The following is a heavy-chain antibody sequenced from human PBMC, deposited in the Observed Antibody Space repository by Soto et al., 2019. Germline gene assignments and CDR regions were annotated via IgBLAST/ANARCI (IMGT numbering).Heavy chain of an antibody. J-gene: IGHJ6*02. D-gene: IGHD3-22*01. CDR1: GYTFTSYY. CDR2: INPSGGST. V-gene: IGHV1-46*03. Sequence: QVQLVQSGAEVKKPGASVKVSCKASGYTFTSYYMHWVRQAPGQGLEWMGIINPSGGSTSYAQKFQGRVTMTRDTSTSTVYMELSSLRSEDTAVYYCAIWIVVAYYYYGMDVWGQGTTVTVSS. CDR3: AIWIVVAYYYYGMDV.